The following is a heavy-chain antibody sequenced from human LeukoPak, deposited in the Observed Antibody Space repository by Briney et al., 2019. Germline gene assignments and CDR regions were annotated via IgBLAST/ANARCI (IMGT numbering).Heavy chain of an antibody. J-gene: IGHJ3*02. V-gene: IGHV3-15*05. Sequence: GGSLRLSCAASGLTFNNAWMTWVRQAPGKGPEWVGHIKNKADGGTTDYAAPVKGRFMISRDDSKNTVYLQMNSLKAEDTAVYYCATGGWFNAFDIWGQGTMGTVSS. CDR1: GLTFNNAW. D-gene: IGHD2-15*01. CDR2: IKNKADGGTT. CDR3: ATGGWFNAFDI.